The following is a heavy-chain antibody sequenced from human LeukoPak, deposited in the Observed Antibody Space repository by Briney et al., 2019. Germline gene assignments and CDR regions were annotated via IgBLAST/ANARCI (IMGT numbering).Heavy chain of an antibody. CDR1: GFTFSRYA. Sequence: PGGSLRLSCSASGFTFSRYAMHWVRQAPGKGLESVSGISGNGGSTYYADSVKGRFTISRDNSKSTLYLQMSSLRAEDTAVYCCAWELPRTDAFDIWGQGTLVTVSS. CDR3: AWELPRTDAFDI. V-gene: IGHV3-64D*06. J-gene: IGHJ3*02. D-gene: IGHD3-10*01. CDR2: ISGNGGST.